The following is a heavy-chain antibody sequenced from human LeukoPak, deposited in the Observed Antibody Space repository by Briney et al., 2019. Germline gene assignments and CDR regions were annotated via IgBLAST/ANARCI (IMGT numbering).Heavy chain of an antibody. CDR3: ASYIVGPTLDY. V-gene: IGHV3-48*03. D-gene: IGHD1-26*01. Sequence: PGGSLRLSCAASGFTFSSYEMNWVRQAPGKGLEWVSYISGSGSSIYYADSVKGRFTISRDNAKNSLYLQMNSLRAEDTAVYYCASYIVGPTLDYWGQGTLVTVSS. CDR2: ISGSGSSI. J-gene: IGHJ4*02. CDR1: GFTFSSYE.